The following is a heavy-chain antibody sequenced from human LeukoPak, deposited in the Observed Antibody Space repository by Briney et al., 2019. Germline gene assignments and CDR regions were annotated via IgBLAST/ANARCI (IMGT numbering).Heavy chain of an antibody. CDR3: ARGLYYYDSNGRTPYDY. D-gene: IGHD3-22*01. CDR1: GYTFISYD. CDR2: MNPNSGIT. J-gene: IGHJ4*02. V-gene: IGHV1-8*01. Sequence: ASVKVSCKASGYTFISYDINWVRQATGQGLEWMGLMNPNSGITGYAQKFQGRVSMTRNTSISTAYMELSSLKSEDTAVYYCARGLYYYDSNGRTPYDYWGQGTLVTVSS.